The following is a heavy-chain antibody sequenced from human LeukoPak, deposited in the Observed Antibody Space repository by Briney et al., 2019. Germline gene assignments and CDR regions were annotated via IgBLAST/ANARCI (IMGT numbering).Heavy chain of an antibody. CDR3: ARAPSMITFGGVIALGDAFDI. V-gene: IGHV1-69*04. CDR2: IIPILGIA. Sequence: SVKVSCKASGGTFSSYAISWVRQAPGQGLEWMGRIIPILGIANYAQKFQGRVTITADKSTSTAYMELSSLRSEDTAVYYCARAPSMITFGGVIALGDAFDIWGQGTMVTVSS. D-gene: IGHD3-16*02. J-gene: IGHJ3*02. CDR1: GGTFSSYA.